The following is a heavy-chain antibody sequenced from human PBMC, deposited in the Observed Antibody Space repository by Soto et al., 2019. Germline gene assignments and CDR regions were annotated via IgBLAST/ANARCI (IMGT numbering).Heavy chain of an antibody. CDR1: GFTFSSYA. J-gene: IGHJ5*02. CDR3: AKDGGQQRLPGRFDP. D-gene: IGHD6-13*01. Sequence: EVQLLESGGGLVQPGGSLGLSCAASGFTFSSYAMSWVRQAPGKGLEWVSAISGSGGSTYYADSVKGRFTISRDNSKNTLYLQMNSLRAEDTAVYYCAKDGGQQRLPGRFDPWGQGTLVTVSS. V-gene: IGHV3-23*01. CDR2: ISGSGGST.